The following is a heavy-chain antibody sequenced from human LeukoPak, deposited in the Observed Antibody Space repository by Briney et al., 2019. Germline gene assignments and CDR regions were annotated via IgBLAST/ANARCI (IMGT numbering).Heavy chain of an antibody. Sequence: PGGSLRLSCAASRFTFNSYWMHWVRQAPGKGLVWVSRINSDGSSTSYADSVKGRFTISRDNSKNTLYLEMNSLRPEDTALYYCAKDERLSGTNAGTLLDYWGQGTLVRVSS. CDR2: INSDGSST. CDR1: RFTFNSYW. CDR3: AKDERLSGTNAGTLLDY. V-gene: IGHV3-74*01. J-gene: IGHJ4*02. D-gene: IGHD2-8*01.